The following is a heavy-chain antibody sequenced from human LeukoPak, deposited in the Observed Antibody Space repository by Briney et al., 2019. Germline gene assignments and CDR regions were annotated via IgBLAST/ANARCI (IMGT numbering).Heavy chain of an antibody. J-gene: IGHJ3*02. CDR1: GGSISSGSYY. CDR2: IYTSGST. V-gene: IGHV4-61*02. D-gene: IGHD3-22*01. CDR3: ARGDYYDSSGYYSDAFDI. Sequence: TLSLTCTVSGGSISSGSYYWSWIRQPAGKGLEWIGRIYTSGSTNYNPSLKSRVTISVDTSKNQFSLKLSSVTAADTAVYYCARGDYYDSSGYYSDAFDIWGQGTMVTVSS.